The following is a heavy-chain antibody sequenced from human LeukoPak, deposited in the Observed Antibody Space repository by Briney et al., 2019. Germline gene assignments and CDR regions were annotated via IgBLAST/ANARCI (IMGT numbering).Heavy chain of an antibody. V-gene: IGHV3-53*05. CDR3: ARNWFDP. CDR1: EFTVSSDY. J-gene: IGHJ5*02. CDR2: IYSGGST. Sequence: GSLRLSCAASEFTVSSDYMSWVRQAPGKGLEWVSVIYSGGSTYYADSVKGRFTISRDKSKNTVYLQMNSLRFEDTAMYYCARNWFDPWGQGTLVTVSS.